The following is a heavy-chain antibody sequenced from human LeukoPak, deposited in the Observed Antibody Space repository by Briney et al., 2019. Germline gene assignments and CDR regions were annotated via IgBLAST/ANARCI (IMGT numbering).Heavy chain of an antibody. V-gene: IGHV3-48*03. D-gene: IGHD1-26*01. CDR2: IGSSGTTI. Sequence: GGSLRLSCAASGFTFSNYAMNWVRQAPGKGLEWVSYIGSSGTTIYYADSVKGRFTISRDNAKNSLYLQMNSLRADDTALYYCTRDTSAKPRGYFDYWGQGTLVTVSS. J-gene: IGHJ4*02. CDR3: TRDTSAKPRGYFDY. CDR1: GFTFSNYA.